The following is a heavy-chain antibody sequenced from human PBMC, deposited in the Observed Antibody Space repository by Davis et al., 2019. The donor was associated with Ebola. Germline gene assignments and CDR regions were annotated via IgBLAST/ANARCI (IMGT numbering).Heavy chain of an antibody. CDR2: IWYDGSNK. V-gene: IGHV3-33*01. Sequence: GESLKISCAASGFTFSSYGMHWVRQAPGKGLEWAAVIWYDGSNKYYADSVKGRFTISRDNSKNTLYLQMNSLRAEDTAVYYCARDWAYYGFWSGYYTVSYGMDVWGQGTTVTVSS. D-gene: IGHD3-3*01. CDR1: GFTFSSYG. J-gene: IGHJ6*02. CDR3: ARDWAYYGFWSGYYTVSYGMDV.